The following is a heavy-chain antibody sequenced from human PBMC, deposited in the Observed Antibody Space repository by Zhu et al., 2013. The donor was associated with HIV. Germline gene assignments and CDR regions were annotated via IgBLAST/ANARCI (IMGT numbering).Heavy chain of an antibody. CDR1: GYTFTSYG. CDR3: ARTICSSTSCYKEDWYFDL. J-gene: IGHJ2*01. CDR2: ISAYNGNT. D-gene: IGHD2-2*02. V-gene: IGHV1-18*01. Sequence: QVQLVQSGAEVKKPGASVKVSCKASGYTFTSYGISWVRQAPGQGLEWMGWISAYNGNTNYAQKLQGRVTMTTDTSTSTAYMELRSLRSDDTAVYYCARTICSSTSCYKEDWYFDLWGRGTLVTVSS.